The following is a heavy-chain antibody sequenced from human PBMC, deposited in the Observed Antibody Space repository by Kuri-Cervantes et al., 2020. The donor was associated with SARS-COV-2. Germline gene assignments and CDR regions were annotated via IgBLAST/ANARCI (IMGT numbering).Heavy chain of an antibody. CDR3: SSSLIYTFDY. V-gene: IGHV3-30*03. CDR2: ISYDGSNK. CDR1: GFTFTSHA. J-gene: IGHJ4*02. D-gene: IGHD6-13*01. Sequence: GGSLRLSCAVSGFTFTSHAMHWVRQAPGKGPEWVALISYDGSNKFYADSVKGRFTISRDNSKNTLYLQMNSLRAEDTAVYYCSSSLIYTFDYWGQGTLVTVSS.